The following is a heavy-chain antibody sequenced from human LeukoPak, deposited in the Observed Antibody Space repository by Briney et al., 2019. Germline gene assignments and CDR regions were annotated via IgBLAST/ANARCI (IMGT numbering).Heavy chain of an antibody. CDR1: GFTFSSYS. Sequence: GGSLRLSCAASGFTFSSYSMNWVRQAPGKGLEWVSYISSSSSTIYYADSVKGRFAISRDNAKNSLYLQMNSLRAEDTAVYYCARVHSLAAFDIWGQGTMVTVSS. CDR3: ARVHSLAAFDI. CDR2: ISSSSSTI. V-gene: IGHV3-48*01. J-gene: IGHJ3*02. D-gene: IGHD2-15*01.